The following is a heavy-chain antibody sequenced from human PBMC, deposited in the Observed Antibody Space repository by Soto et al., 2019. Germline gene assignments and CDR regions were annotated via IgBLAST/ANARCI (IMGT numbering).Heavy chain of an antibody. D-gene: IGHD2-2*01. J-gene: IGHJ4*02. CDR3: SRQTVSCHDY. CDR1: GFTFSGSH. Sequence: EVQLVESGGGLVQPGGSLKLSCAASGFTFSGSHMHWVRQASGKGLEWVGHIRSKADSYATAYAASVKGRFLISRDDSKNTAYLQMNSLNTEDTAVYYCSRQTVSCHDYWGQGILLTVSS. V-gene: IGHV3-73*01. CDR2: IRSKADSYAT.